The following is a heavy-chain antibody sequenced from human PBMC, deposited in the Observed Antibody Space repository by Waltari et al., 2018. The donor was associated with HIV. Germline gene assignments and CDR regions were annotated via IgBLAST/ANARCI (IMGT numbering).Heavy chain of an antibody. CDR1: GGSFRDYY. Sequence: QVQLQQWGAGLLKPSETLSLTCAVYGGSFRDYYWSWIRQPPGKGLEWLGEINHSGSTNYNPSLNSRVTISVDTSKNQFSLKLSSVTAADTAVYYCARGGNYYRSGSYYKLDYWGQGTLVTVSS. CDR3: ARGGNYYRSGSYYKLDY. D-gene: IGHD3-10*01. J-gene: IGHJ4*02. V-gene: IGHV4-34*01. CDR2: INHSGST.